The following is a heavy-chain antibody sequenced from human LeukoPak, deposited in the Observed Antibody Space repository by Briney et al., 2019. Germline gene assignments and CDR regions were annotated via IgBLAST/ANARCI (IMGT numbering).Heavy chain of an antibody. CDR1: GYTFTGYY. CDR2: INPNSGGT. V-gene: IGHV1-2*02. Sequence: ASVKVSCKASGYTFTGYYMHWVRQAPGQGLEWMGWINPNSGGTNYAQKFQGRVTMTRDTSISTAYMELSRLRSDDTAVYYCATLPPKDYGDPLYYYGMDVWGQGTTVTVSS. CDR3: ATLPPKDYGDPLYYYGMDV. D-gene: IGHD4-17*01. J-gene: IGHJ6*02.